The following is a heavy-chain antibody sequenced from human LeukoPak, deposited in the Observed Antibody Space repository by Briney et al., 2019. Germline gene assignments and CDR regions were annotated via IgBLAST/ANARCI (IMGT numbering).Heavy chain of an antibody. Sequence: GGSLRLSCAASGLTVRNNYMSWVRQAPGKGLEWVSAISGSGGSTYYADSVKGRFTISRDNSKNTLYLQMNSLRAEDTAVYYCAKEDDRGSYFDYWGQGTLVTVSS. CDR3: AKEDDRGSYFDY. D-gene: IGHD3-22*01. CDR1: GLTVRNNY. CDR2: ISGSGGST. V-gene: IGHV3-23*01. J-gene: IGHJ4*02.